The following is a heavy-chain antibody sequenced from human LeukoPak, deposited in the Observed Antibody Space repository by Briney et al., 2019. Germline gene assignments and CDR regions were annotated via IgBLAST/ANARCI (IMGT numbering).Heavy chain of an antibody. CDR3: ARGLGSSWFHY. J-gene: IGHJ4*02. V-gene: IGHV3-21*01. CDR1: GFTFSSYS. Sequence: GGSLRLSCAGSGFTFSSYSMNWVRQAPGKGLEWVASISSSSTYIYYADSVKGRSTISRDNAKKSLDLQLNSLRAEDTAVYYCARGLGSSWFHYWGQGTLVIVSS. D-gene: IGHD6-13*01. CDR2: ISSSSTYI.